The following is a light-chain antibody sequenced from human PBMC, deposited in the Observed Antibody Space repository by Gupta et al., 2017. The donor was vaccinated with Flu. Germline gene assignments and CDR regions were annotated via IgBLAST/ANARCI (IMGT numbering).Light chain of an antibody. CDR2: AAS. Sequence: VIGMTQSPSLLSASTGDRVTICCRMSQGISSNLAWYQQKPGKAPELLIYAASTLQSGVPSRFSSSGSGTDYSLTISCLQSEDFATDYYQQYYSISLTFGEGTKVEIK. J-gene: IGKJ4*02. V-gene: IGKV1D-8*01. CDR1: QGISSN. CDR3: QQYYSISLT.